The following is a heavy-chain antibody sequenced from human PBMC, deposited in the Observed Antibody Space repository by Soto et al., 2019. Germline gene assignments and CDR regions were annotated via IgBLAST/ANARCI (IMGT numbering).Heavy chain of an antibody. J-gene: IGHJ6*03. V-gene: IGHV4-59*08. CDR2: IYYSGST. CDR1: GGSIGSYY. Sequence: PLETQCLTCSVAGGSIGSYYVSWIRQPPGKGLEWIGYIYYSGSTNYNPSLKSRVTISVDTSKNQFSLKLSSVTAADTAVYYCARHSSGWNYYYYYMDVWGKGTTVTVS. D-gene: IGHD6-19*01. CDR3: ARHSSGWNYYYYYMDV.